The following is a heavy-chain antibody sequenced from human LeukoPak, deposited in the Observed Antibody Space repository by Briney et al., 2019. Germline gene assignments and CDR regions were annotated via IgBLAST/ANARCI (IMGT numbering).Heavy chain of an antibody. CDR1: GFTFSSSW. CDR2: INSDVSTT. J-gene: IGHJ3*01. CDR3: ARGPGMDV. D-gene: IGHD6-13*01. V-gene: IGHV3-74*03. Sequence: GGSLRPSSAASGFTFSSSWMHWVPQTPGKGLVWVSHINSDVSTTKYADSVKGRFTISRDNAKNTLYLQMNSLRAEDTAVYYCARGPGMDVWGQGTMVTVSS.